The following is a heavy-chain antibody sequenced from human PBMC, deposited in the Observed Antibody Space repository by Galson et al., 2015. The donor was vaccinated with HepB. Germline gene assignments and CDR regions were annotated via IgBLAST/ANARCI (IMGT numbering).Heavy chain of an antibody. D-gene: IGHD5-12*01. CDR1: GYPFTSYY. CDR2: INPGGGNT. CDR3: ARDVVATLLDY. V-gene: IGHV1-46*01. Sequence: SVKVSCKASGYPFTSYYVHWVRQAPGQGLEWMGKINPGGGNTKYSQKFQGRVTITRDTSASTAYMELSSLRSEDTAVYYCARDVVATLLDYWGQGTLVTVSS. J-gene: IGHJ4*02.